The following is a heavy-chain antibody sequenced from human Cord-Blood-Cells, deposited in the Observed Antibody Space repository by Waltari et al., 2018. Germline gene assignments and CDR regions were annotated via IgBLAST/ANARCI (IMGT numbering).Heavy chain of an antibody. CDR2: IKSKTYGGTT. CDR3: TTAIYY. D-gene: IGHD3-3*02. V-gene: IGHV3-15*01. J-gene: IGHJ4*02. Sequence: EVQLVESGGGLVKPGGSLRLSCAASGFTFRNAWMSWVRQAPGKGLEWVGRIKSKTYGGTTDYAAPVKGRFTISRDDSKNTLYLQMNSLKTEDTAVYYCTTAIYYWGQGTLVTVSS. CDR1: GFTFRNAW.